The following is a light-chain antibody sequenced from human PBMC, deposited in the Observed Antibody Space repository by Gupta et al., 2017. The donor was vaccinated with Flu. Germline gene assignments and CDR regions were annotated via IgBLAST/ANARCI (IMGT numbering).Light chain of an antibody. V-gene: IGKV3-15*01. J-gene: IGKJ4*01. CDR1: QNVGNN. CDR2: EVS. Sequence: ATRSVSPGEGATLYCRASQNVGNNLAWYQQKPGQAPRLLIFEVSARATGIPARFSGSGSGTEFTLTISSLQSEDFAVYYCQQYNTWPPLTFGGGTNVEMK. CDR3: QQYNTWPPLT.